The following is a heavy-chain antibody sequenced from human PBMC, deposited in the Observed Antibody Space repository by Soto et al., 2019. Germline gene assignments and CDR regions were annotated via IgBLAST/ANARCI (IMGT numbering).Heavy chain of an antibody. J-gene: IGHJ4*02. CDR3: ARGSSNWAYYFDF. Sequence: EVHLVESGGGLVQPGGSLRLSCAASGFTFSSYSLNWVRQAPGKGLEWVSYITSSGTTVYYADSVRGRFTISRDNAKNSLYLQMNSLRDDDTAVYYCARGSSNWAYYFDFLCQGTLVTGSS. CDR2: ITSSGTTV. D-gene: IGHD6-13*01. CDR1: GFTFSSYS. V-gene: IGHV3-48*02.